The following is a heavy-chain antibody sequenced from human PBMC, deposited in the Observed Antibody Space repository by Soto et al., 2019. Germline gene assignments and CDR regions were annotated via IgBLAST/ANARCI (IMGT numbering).Heavy chain of an antibody. J-gene: IGHJ4*02. CDR3: ARQELVLVPAAMPVGAFDY. CDR1: GGSIISSSYY. D-gene: IGHD2-2*01. CDR2: IYYSGST. V-gene: IGHV4-39*01. Sequence: SETLCLTCTVSGGSIISSSYYWGWIRQPPGKGLEWIGSIYYSGSTYYNPSLKSRVTISVDTSKNQFSLKLSSVTAADTAVYYCARQELVLVPAAMPVGAFDYWGQGTLVT.